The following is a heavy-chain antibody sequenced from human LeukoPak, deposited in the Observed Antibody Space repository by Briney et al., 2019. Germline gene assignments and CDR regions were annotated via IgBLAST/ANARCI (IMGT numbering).Heavy chain of an antibody. Sequence: SETLSLTCTVSGGSISSYYWSWIRQPPGKGLEWIGYIYYSGSTNYNPSLKSRVTISVDTSKNQFSLKLSSVTAADTAVYYCARVVATGHNWFDPWGQGTLVTVSS. D-gene: IGHD5-12*01. CDR1: GGSISSYY. CDR3: ARVVATGHNWFDP. J-gene: IGHJ5*02. CDR2: IYYSGST. V-gene: IGHV4-59*01.